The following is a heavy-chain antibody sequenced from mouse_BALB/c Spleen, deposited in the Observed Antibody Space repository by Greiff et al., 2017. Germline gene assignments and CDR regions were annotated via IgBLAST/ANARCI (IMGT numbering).Heavy chain of an antibody. CDR3: ARESYYGSSLDY. J-gene: IGHJ2*01. CDR1: GFTFSSYG. V-gene: IGHV5-6-3*01. CDR2: INSNGGST. D-gene: IGHD1-1*01. Sequence: EVQGVESGGGLVQPGGSLKLSCAASGFTFSSYGMSWVRQTPDKRLELVATINSNGGSTYYPDSVKGRFTISRDNAKNTLYLQMSSLKSEDTAMYYCARESYYGSSLDYWGQGTTLTVSS.